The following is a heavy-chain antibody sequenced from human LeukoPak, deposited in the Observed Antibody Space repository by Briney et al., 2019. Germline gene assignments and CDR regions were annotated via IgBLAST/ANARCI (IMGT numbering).Heavy chain of an antibody. Sequence: GGSLRLSCAASGFTFSSYSMNWVRQAPGKGLEWVSYISSSSSTMYYADSVKGRFTISRDNAKNPLYLQMNSLRAEDTAVYYCTVAWLGYYFDYWGQGTLVTVSS. D-gene: IGHD4-23*01. CDR2: ISSSSSTM. CDR1: GFTFSSYS. CDR3: TVAWLGYYFDY. V-gene: IGHV3-48*01. J-gene: IGHJ4*02.